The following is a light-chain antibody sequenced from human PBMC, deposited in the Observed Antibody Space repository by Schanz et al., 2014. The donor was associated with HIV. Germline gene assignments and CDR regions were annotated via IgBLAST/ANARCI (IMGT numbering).Light chain of an antibody. J-gene: IGLJ2*01. CDR3: HSSDGLSLGF. CDR1: SGSISSAY. Sequence: NFMLTQPHSVSESPGKTVTISCTRSSGSISSAYVQWYQHRPGSAPITLIYESDQRHSGVPARFSASIDSSSNSATLSISGLEAEDEADYFCHSSDGLSLGFFGGGTKLTVL. CDR2: ESD. V-gene: IGLV6-57*04.